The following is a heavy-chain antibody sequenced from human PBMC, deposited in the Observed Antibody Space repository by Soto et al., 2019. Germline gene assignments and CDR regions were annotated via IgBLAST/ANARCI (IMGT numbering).Heavy chain of an antibody. D-gene: IGHD3-22*01. CDR3: AKKGSSHTNYYDSSGYYLV. V-gene: IGHV1-69*13. J-gene: IGHJ4*02. Sequence: ASVKVSCKASGGTFSSYAISWVRQAPGQGLEWMGGIIPIFGTANYAQKFQGRVTITADESTSTAYMELSSLRSEDTAVYYCAKKGSSHTNYYDSSGYYLVWGQGTLVTVSS. CDR2: IIPIFGTA. CDR1: GGTFSSYA.